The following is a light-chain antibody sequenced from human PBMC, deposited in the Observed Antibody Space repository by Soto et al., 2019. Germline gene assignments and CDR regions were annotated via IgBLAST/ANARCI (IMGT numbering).Light chain of an antibody. J-gene: IGKJ1*01. V-gene: IGKV1-39*01. CDR2: AAS. CDR3: QQSYSSQT. Sequence: DIQMTQSPSSLSASVGDRVIITCRASRDIVTSLNWYKHHPGKGPKILIYAASSLQRGVTSRFSGSGSGKELNLNISSLHPEDFATYYCQQSYSSQTFDQGTTVDIK. CDR1: RDIVTS.